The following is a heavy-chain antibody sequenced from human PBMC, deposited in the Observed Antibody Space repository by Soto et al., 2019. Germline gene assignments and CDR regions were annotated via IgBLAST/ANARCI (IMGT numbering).Heavy chain of an antibody. J-gene: IGHJ5*02. D-gene: IGHD1-1*01. Sequence: SETLSLTCGVYGGSFSGYQWNWIRQSPGQGLEWIGEINPSGTTKYNPSLEGRINLSVDTSKKQLSLKMFSVTAADTAIYYCARGWRFDPWGQGTQVTVSS. CDR3: ARGWRFDP. CDR2: INPSGTT. V-gene: IGHV4-34*01. CDR1: GGSFSGYQ.